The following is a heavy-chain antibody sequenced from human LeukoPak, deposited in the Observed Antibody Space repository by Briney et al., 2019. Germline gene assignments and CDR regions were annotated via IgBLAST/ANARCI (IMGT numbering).Heavy chain of an antibody. CDR2: IYYSGST. CDR3: ARPGVGSSSWYWFDP. J-gene: IGHJ5*02. V-gene: IGHV4-39*01. CDR1: GGSISSSSYY. Sequence: SETLSLTCNVSGGSISSSSYYWGWIRQPPGKGLEWIGSIYYSGSTYYNPSLKSRVTISVDTSKNQFSLKLSSVTAADTAVYYCARPGVGSSSWYWFDPWGQGTLVTVSS. D-gene: IGHD6-13*01.